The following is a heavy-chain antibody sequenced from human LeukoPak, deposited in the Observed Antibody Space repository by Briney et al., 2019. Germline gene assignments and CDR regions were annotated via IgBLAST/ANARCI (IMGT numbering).Heavy chain of an antibody. Sequence: PSETLSLTCAVSGVPFSNYYWSRVRQSPRQGLEWIGEINHSGYTNYNPSLKSRVTMSIDTSKNQFSLILTSVTAADAGVYYCTRAVAGHPDWGQGTLVTVSS. CDR3: TRAVAGHPD. V-gene: IGHV4-34*01. J-gene: IGHJ4*02. D-gene: IGHD6-19*01. CDR2: INHSGYT. CDR1: GVPFSNYY.